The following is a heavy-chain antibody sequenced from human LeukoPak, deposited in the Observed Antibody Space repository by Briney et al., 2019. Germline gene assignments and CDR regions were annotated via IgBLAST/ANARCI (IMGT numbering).Heavy chain of an antibody. J-gene: IGHJ4*02. CDR1: SGSISSSSYY. V-gene: IGHV4-39*01. Sequence: SETLSLTCTVSSGSISSSSYYWGWIRQPPGKGLEWIGSIYYSGSTYYNPSLKSRVTISVDTHKNQFSLKLSSVTAADTTVYYCASQTWNYYDSSGYAKYWGQGTLVTVSS. CDR3: ASQTWNYYDSSGYAKY. D-gene: IGHD3-22*01. CDR2: IYYSGST.